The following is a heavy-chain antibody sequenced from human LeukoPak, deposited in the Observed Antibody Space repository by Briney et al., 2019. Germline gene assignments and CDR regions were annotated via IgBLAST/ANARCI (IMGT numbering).Heavy chain of an antibody. CDR3: ARVGHGDGVIDF. D-gene: IGHD4-17*01. CDR2: INHKGSAV. V-gene: IGHV3-7*01. Sequence: PGGSLRLSCAGSRFPFSGYXXXXXRQAXGXXXXXXGNINHKGSAVYYADSIKGRXTISRDNAKASLFLQMNNLGVEDTAVYYCARVGHGDGVIDFWGQGALVTVSS. CDR1: RFPFSGYX. J-gene: IGHJ4*02.